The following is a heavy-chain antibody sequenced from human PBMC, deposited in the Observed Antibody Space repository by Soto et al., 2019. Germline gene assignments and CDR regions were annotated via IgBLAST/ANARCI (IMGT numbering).Heavy chain of an antibody. CDR2: IKEDGSEK. CDR1: GFTFSNYW. J-gene: IGHJ4*02. Sequence: EVQLVESGGGLVQPGGSLRLSCAASGFTFSNYWMSWVRQVPGKGLAWMSNIKEDGSEKYYVDSVKGRFTISRDNAKNSVHLQMNSLRDEDTAVYYCVRFSILVSGRGRGAFFDSWGQGTPVTVSS. CDR3: VRFSILVSGRGRGAFFDS. V-gene: IGHV3-7*03. D-gene: IGHD6-19*01.